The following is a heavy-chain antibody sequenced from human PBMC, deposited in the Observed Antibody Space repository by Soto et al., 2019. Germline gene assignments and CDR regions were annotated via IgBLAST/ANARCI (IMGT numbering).Heavy chain of an antibody. V-gene: IGHV3-7*01. CDR3: GRDAGNCSSSDWTGGLDL. D-gene: IGHD2-2*01. CDR1: GFTFRNFW. J-gene: IGHJ6*02. Sequence: EVQLVESGGGLVQPGGSLRLSCAASGFTFRNFWMSWVRQAPGKGLEWVANIKQDGSEKYYVDSVKGRFTISRDNPKNPLFMQMNRLRGDDTAVYFCGRDAGNCSSSDWTGGLDLWGQGNTVTVPS. CDR2: IKQDGSEK.